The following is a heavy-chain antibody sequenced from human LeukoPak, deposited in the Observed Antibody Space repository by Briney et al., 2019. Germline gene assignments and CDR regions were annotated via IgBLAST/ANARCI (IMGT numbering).Heavy chain of an antibody. V-gene: IGHV3-23*01. D-gene: IGHD2-2*02. CDR1: GFTFSSYA. CDR2: TSGSGGST. Sequence: PGGSLRLSCAASGFTFSSYAMTWVRHAPRMGLEWVSVTSGSGGSTYYADSVKGRFTISRDNSKNTLYLQMNSLRAEDTAVYYCAKDQRRGYCNSASCYIDFWGQGTLVTVSS. J-gene: IGHJ4*02. CDR3: AKDQRRGYCNSASCYIDF.